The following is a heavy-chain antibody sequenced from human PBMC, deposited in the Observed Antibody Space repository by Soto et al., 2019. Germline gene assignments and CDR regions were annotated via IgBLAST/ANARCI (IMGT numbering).Heavy chain of an antibody. CDR2: IKDGGYT. CDR3: ARGQEGVVATH. J-gene: IGHJ4*02. CDR1: GGSLSGFY. V-gene: IGHV4-34*01. Sequence: QVQLQQWGAGLLKPSETLSLNCAVNGGSLSGFYWSWIRQPPGKGLEWIGEIKDGGYTNYSPSLNTRXTXSXXRSNNQFSLRLNSVTAADTGVYYCARGQEGVVATHWDQGALVTVSS. D-gene: IGHD5-12*01.